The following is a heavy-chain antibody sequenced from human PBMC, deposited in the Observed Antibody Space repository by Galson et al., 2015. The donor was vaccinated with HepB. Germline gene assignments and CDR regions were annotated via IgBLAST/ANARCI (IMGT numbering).Heavy chain of an antibody. Sequence: SLRLSCAASGFTFSNAWMSWVRQAPGKGLEWVGRIKTKTDGVTTDYAAPVKGRFTISRDDSKNTLYLQMNSLKTEDTAVYYCTTLAGAPGFDYWGQGTLVTVSS. J-gene: IGHJ4*02. D-gene: IGHD1-26*01. CDR2: IKTKTDGVTT. V-gene: IGHV3-15*01. CDR3: TTLAGAPGFDY. CDR1: GFTFSNAW.